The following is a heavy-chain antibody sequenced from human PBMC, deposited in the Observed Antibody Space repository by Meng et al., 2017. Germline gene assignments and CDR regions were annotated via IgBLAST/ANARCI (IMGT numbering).Heavy chain of an antibody. D-gene: IGHD2-2*02. CDR2: INPNSGGT. CDR3: AREGDCSSTSCYTEFHYCGMDV. Sequence: ASVKVSCKASGYTFTGYYMHWVRQAPGQGLEWMGRINPNSGGTNYAQKFQGRVTMTRDTSISTAYMELSRLRSDDTAVYYCAREGDCSSTSCYTEFHYCGMDVWGQGTTVTVSS. V-gene: IGHV1-2*06. J-gene: IGHJ6*02. CDR1: GYTFTGYY.